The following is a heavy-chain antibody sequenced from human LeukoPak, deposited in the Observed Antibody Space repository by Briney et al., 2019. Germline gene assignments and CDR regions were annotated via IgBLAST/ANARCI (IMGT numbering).Heavy chain of an antibody. J-gene: IGHJ3*02. Sequence: SETLSLTCTVSGGPINSNIYYWAWARQPPGKGLEWIGSIYYSGSTYYHPSLKRRITISVNTFRSPVSRKMRSETAADKAVYYYARVLLWFGDFSVKAFDIWGQGTMVTVSS. CDR1: GGPINSNIYY. CDR3: ARVLLWFGDFSVKAFDI. V-gene: IGHV4-39*01. CDR2: IYYSGST. D-gene: IGHD3-10*01.